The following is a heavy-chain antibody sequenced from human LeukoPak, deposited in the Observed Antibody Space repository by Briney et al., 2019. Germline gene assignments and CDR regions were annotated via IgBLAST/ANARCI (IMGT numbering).Heavy chain of an antibody. J-gene: IGHJ4*02. CDR1: GFTFSSYD. D-gene: IGHD6-19*01. Sequence: HPGGSLRLSCAASGFTFSSYDMHWVRQAPGKGLEWVARLVYDERSDYANSVKGRFSISRDNSKNTLFLDMSDLRVEDTAVYYCARDLSAAFDFWGQGVLVTVSS. V-gene: IGHV3-33*05. CDR2: LVYDERS. CDR3: ARDLSAAFDF.